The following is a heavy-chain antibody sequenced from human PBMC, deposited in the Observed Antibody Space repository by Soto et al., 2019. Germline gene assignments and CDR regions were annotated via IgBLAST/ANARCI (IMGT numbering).Heavy chain of an antibody. CDR2: IIPIFGTA. V-gene: IGHV1-69*13. CDR3: ARVQYGSGSYYLPAGPI. CDR1: GGTFSSYA. Sequence: SVKVSCKASGGTFSSYAISWVRQAPGQGLEWMGGIIPIFGTANYAQKFQGRVTITADESTSTAYMELSSLRSEDTAVYYCARVQYGSGSYYLPAGPIWGQGTLVTVSS. D-gene: IGHD3-10*01. J-gene: IGHJ4*02.